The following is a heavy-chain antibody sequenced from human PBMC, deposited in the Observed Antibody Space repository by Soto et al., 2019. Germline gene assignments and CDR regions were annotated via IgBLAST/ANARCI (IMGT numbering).Heavy chain of an antibody. D-gene: IGHD3-22*01. V-gene: IGHV5-51*01. J-gene: IGHJ6*02. CDR2: IYPGDSDT. Sequence: PGESLKISCKGSGYSFTSYWIGWVRQMPGKGLEWMGIIYPGDSDTRYSPSFQGQVTISADKSISTAYLQWSSLKASDTAMYYCARNLRVRGWLDYYGMDVWGQGTTVTVSS. CDR3: ARNLRVRGWLDYYGMDV. CDR1: GYSFTSYW.